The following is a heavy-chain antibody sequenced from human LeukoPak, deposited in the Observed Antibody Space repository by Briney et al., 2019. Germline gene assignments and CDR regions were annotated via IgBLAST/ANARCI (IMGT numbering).Heavy chain of an antibody. CDR1: GFTFSSYG. D-gene: IGHD1-14*01. CDR2: ISSRSTYM. Sequence: PGGSLRLSCAASGFTFSSYGMHWVRQAPGKGLEWVSSISSRSTYMYYADSLKGRFTISRDNAKNSLYLQMRSLRAEDTAVYYCARDPTSRYSWNHVDNWGQGTLVTVSS. J-gene: IGHJ4*02. V-gene: IGHV3-21*01. CDR3: ARDPTSRYSWNHVDN.